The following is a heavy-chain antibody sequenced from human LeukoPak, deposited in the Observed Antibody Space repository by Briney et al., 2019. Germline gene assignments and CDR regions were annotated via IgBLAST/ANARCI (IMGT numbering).Heavy chain of an antibody. Sequence: PGGSLRLSCAASGFTFSTYSMDWVRQAPGKGLEWVSSISSGSSHIYYADSVKGRFTISRDKAKNSLYLQMNSLGAEDTAVYYCARGHTVAQRISVFDYWGQGTLVTVSS. J-gene: IGHJ4*02. CDR2: ISSGSSHI. CDR3: ARGHTVAQRISVFDY. D-gene: IGHD2-21*01. V-gene: IGHV3-21*01. CDR1: GFTFSTYS.